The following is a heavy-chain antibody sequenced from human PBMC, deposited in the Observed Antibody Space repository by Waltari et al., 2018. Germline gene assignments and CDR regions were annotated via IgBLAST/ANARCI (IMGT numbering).Heavy chain of an antibody. CDR3: ASDPSIGSNLYRYFDF. Sequence: EVQLVEYGGGLVEPGGALRPSGAGSGPSFNSSPWYWVRHAPGKGLGWVSYISSSSGAIYCAESGKGRFTISRDNAKNSLYLQMNSLRADDTAVYYCASDPSIGSNLYRYFDFWGQGTLVTVSS. D-gene: IGHD2-8*01. V-gene: IGHV3-48*01. CDR1: GPSFNSSP. CDR2: ISSSSGAI. J-gene: IGHJ4*02.